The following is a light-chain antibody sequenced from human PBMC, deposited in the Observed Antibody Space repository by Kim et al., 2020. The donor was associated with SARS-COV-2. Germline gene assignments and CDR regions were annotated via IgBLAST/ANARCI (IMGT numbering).Light chain of an antibody. Sequence: RATINRKSSQSVLYSSNNKNYLAWYQQKPGQPPKLLIYWASTRESGVPDRFSGSGSGTDFTLTISSLQAEDVAVYYCQQYYTTPLTFGGGTKVEIK. J-gene: IGKJ4*01. CDR3: QQYYTTPLT. V-gene: IGKV4-1*01. CDR2: WAS. CDR1: QSVLYSSNNKNY.